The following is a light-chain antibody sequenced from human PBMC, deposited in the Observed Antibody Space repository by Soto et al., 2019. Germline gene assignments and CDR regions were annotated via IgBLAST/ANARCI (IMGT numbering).Light chain of an antibody. J-gene: IGLJ1*01. V-gene: IGLV1-47*01. CDR3: AAWDDSVSGYV. CDR2: RNY. Sequence: QSVLTQPPSTSGTPGQRVTISSSGSSSNIGRNYVFWYQQLPGTAPKLLIYRNYQRPSGVPDRFSGSKSGTSASLAISGLRSEDEADYYCAAWDDSVSGYVFGTGTKLTVL. CDR1: SSNIGRNY.